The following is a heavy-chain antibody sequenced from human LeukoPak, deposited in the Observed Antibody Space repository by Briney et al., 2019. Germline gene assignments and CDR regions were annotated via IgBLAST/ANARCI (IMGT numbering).Heavy chain of an antibody. CDR2: ISSSGSTI. D-gene: IGHD3-22*01. J-gene: IGHJ4*02. CDR3: ARDFDYYDDSGYQTYYFDY. V-gene: IGHV3-11*01. CDR1: GFTFSNAW. Sequence: GGSLRLSCAASGFTFSNAWMSWIRQAPGTGLEWVSYISSSGSTIFYADSVKGRFTISRDNAKNSLYLQMNSLRAEDTAVYYCARDFDYYDDSGYQTYYFDYWGQGTLVTVSS.